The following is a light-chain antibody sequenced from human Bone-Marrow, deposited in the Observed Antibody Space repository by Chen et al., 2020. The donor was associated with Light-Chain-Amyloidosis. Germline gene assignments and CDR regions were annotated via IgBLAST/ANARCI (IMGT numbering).Light chain of an antibody. CDR1: NIGSTS. V-gene: IGLV3-21*02. CDR2: DDS. CDR3: PVWGRSSYRAV. J-gene: IGLJ3*02. Sequence: SYVLTQPSSVSVAPGQTATIACGGTNIGSTSVHWYQQTPGQAPLLFVYDDSDRPSGIPERLSGSNSGNTATLTISRVEAGDEDDYYCPVWGRSSYRAVFGGGTKLTVL.